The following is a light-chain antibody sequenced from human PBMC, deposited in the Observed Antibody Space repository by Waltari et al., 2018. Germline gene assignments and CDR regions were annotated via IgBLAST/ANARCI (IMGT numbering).Light chain of an antibody. V-gene: IGLV1-40*01. J-gene: IGLJ3*02. CDR2: GNS. CDR1: SSNIGAGYD. Sequence: QSVLTQPPSVSGAPGQRVPISCTGSSSNIGAGYDVHWYQHLPGTAPKLLIYGNSNRPSGVPERFSGSKSGTSASLDISGLQAEDEADYYCQSYDSSLSGSGVYGGGTKLTVL. CDR3: QSYDSSLSGSGV.